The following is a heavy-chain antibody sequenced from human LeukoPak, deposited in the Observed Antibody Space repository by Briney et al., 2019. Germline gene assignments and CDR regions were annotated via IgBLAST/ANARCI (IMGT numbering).Heavy chain of an antibody. V-gene: IGHV1-8*01. CDR1: GYTFTSYD. D-gene: IGHD6-13*01. CDR3: ARGRGSSWYEADDAFDI. CDR2: MNPNSGNT. Sequence: EASVKVSCKASGYTFTSYDINWVRQATGQGLEWMGWMNPNSGNTGYAQKFQGRVTMTRNTSISTAYMELSSLRSEDTAVYYCARGRGSSWYEADDAFDIWGQGTMVTVSS. J-gene: IGHJ3*02.